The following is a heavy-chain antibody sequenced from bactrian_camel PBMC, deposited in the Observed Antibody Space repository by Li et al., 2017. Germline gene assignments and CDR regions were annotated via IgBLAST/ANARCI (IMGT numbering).Heavy chain of an antibody. D-gene: IGHD2*01. CDR3: AVRLNSGCPTLPRDFTH. J-gene: IGHJ4*01. Sequence: VQLVESGGGLVPPGGPLRLSCAASGFQFSDYPMSWVRQAPGKGLEWVAQIAYDGWVTRYRDSAKGRFTITKDNAKKTSLLQMNSLKPEDTGMCFCAVRLNSGCPTLPRDFTHWGQGTQVTVS. CDR1: GFQFSDYP. V-gene: IGHV3S42*01. CDR2: IAYDGWVT.